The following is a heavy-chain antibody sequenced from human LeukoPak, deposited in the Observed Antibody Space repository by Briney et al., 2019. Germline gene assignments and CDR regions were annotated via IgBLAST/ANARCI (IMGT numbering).Heavy chain of an antibody. V-gene: IGHV4-59*08. Sequence: SETLSLTCAVYGGSFSGYYWSWIRQPPGKGLEWIGYIYYSGSTNYNPSLKSRVTISVDTSKNQFSLKLSSVTAADTAVYYCARSSHLYYYYYGMDVWGQGTTVTVSS. CDR1: GGSFSGYY. CDR2: IYYSGST. J-gene: IGHJ6*02. CDR3: ARSSHLYYYYYGMDV.